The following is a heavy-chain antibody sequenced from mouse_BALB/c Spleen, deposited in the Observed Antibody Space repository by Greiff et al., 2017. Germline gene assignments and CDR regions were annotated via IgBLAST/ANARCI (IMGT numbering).Heavy chain of an antibody. CDR3: ARGGSYYFDY. J-gene: IGHJ2*01. CDR1: GYTFTSYW. Sequence: VQLQQPGAELVKPGASVKMSCKASGYTFTSYWMHWVKQRPGQGLEWIGYINPSTGYTEYNQKFKDKATLTADKSSSTAYMQLSSLTSEDSAVYYCARGGSYYFDYWGQGTTLTVSS. CDR2: INPSTGYT. V-gene: IGHV1S26*01.